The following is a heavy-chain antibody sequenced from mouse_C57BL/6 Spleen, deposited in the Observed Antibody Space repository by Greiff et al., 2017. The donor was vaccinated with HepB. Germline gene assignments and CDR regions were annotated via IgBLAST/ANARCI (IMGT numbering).Heavy chain of an antibody. CDR3: ARKGSGYDGYYYAMDY. J-gene: IGHJ4*01. Sequence: VQVVESGPGLVQPSQSLSITCTVSGFSFTSYGVHWVRQSPGKGLEWLGVIWSGGSTDYNAAFISRLSISKDNSKSQVFFKMNSLQADDTAIYYCARKGSGYDGYYYAMDYWGQGTSVTVSS. D-gene: IGHD2-3*01. CDR2: IWSGGST. V-gene: IGHV2-2*01. CDR1: GFSFTSYG.